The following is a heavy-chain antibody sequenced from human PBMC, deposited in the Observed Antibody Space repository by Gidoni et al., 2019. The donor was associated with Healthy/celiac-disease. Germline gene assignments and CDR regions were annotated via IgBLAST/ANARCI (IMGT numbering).Heavy chain of an antibody. CDR3: AKGNWTLYYYYYYGMDV. Sequence: QVQLVESGGGVVQPGRSLRLSCAASGFPFRSYGMHWVRQAPGKGLGWVEVISYDGSNKYYADSVKGRFTISRDNSKNTLYLQMNSLRAEDTAVYYCAKGNWTLYYYYYYGMDVWGQGTTVTVSS. J-gene: IGHJ6*02. V-gene: IGHV3-30*18. CDR1: GFPFRSYG. CDR2: ISYDGSNK. D-gene: IGHD1-1*01.